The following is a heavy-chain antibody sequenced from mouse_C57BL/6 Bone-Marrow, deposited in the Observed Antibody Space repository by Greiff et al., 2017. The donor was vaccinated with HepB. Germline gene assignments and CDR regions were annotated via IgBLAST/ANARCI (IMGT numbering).Heavy chain of an antibody. V-gene: IGHV5-4*01. CDR3: AREGDYYGYYAMDY. CDR2: ISDGGSYT. J-gene: IGHJ4*01. Sequence: EVKVVESGGGLVKPGGSLKLSCAASGFTFSSYAMSWVRQTPEKRLEWVATISDGGSYTYYPDNVKGRFTISRDNAKNNLYLQMSHLKSEDTAMYYCAREGDYYGYYAMDYWGQGTSVTVSS. D-gene: IGHD1-1*01. CDR1: GFTFSSYA.